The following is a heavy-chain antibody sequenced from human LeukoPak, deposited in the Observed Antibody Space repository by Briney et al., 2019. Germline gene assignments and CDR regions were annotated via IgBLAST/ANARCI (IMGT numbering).Heavy chain of an antibody. CDR1: GFIFDDFA. Sequence: PGGSLRLSCEVSGFIFDDFAMHWVRQAPGKGLQWVSSISWNSVVIGYADSVKGRFTISRDNGKNSLYLQMNSLRPEDTALYYCVKDSTYYYDSTGFFDYWGQGILVTVSS. CDR3: VKDSTYYYDSTGFFDY. V-gene: IGHV3-9*01. CDR2: ISWNSVVI. J-gene: IGHJ4*02. D-gene: IGHD3-16*01.